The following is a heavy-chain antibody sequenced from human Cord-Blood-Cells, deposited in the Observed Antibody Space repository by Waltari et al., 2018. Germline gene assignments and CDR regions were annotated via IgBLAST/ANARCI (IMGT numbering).Heavy chain of an antibody. CDR1: GYTLTELS. D-gene: IGHD3-10*01. Sequence: QVQLVQSGAEVKKAGASVTVSCKVSGYTLTELSMHWVRQAPGKGLEWMGGFDPEDGETIYAQKFQCRVTMTEDTSTDTAYMELSSLRSEDTAVYYCAATMVQGVINWFDPWGQGTLVTVSS. CDR3: AATMVQGVINWFDP. V-gene: IGHV1-24*01. J-gene: IGHJ5*02. CDR2: FDPEDGET.